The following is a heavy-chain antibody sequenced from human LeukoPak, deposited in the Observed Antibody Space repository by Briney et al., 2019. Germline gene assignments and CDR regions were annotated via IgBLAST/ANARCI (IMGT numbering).Heavy chain of an antibody. CDR2: IKQDGSEK. CDR1: RFTFSSYW. J-gene: IGHJ4*02. V-gene: IGHV3-7*01. CDR3: AREVAVAGSGYYFDY. Sequence: GGSLRLSCAASRFTFSSYWMSWVRQAPGKGLEWVANIKQDGSEKYYVDSVKGRFTISRDNAKNSLYLQMNSLRAEDTAVYYCAREVAVAGSGYYFDYWGQGTLVTVSS. D-gene: IGHD6-19*01.